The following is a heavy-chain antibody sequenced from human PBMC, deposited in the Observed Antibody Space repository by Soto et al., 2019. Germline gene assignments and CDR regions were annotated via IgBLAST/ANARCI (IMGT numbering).Heavy chain of an antibody. Sequence: WGSLRLSCAASGFILSNYGMHWVRQAPGKGPEWVAVVSYDGSNKFYADSVKGRFTISRDNSKNTVYLQMNSLRDEDTAVYYCAKAPSLEDYYGMDVWGQGTTLTVSS. J-gene: IGHJ6*02. CDR1: GFILSNYG. D-gene: IGHD2-2*01. V-gene: IGHV3-30*18. CDR2: VSYDGSNK. CDR3: AKAPSLEDYYGMDV.